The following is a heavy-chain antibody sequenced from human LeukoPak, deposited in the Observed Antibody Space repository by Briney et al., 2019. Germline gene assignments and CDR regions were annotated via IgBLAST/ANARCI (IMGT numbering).Heavy chain of an antibody. V-gene: IGHV3-73*01. J-gene: IGHJ4*02. Sequence: GGSLRLSCAASGFTFSGSAMHWVRQASEKGLEWVGRIRSKANSYATAYAASVKGRFTISRDDSKNTAYLQMNSLKTEDTAVYYCTRSTVKAIDYFDYWGQGTLVTVSS. D-gene: IGHD4-17*01. CDR1: GFTFSGSA. CDR3: TRSTVKAIDYFDY. CDR2: IRSKANSYAT.